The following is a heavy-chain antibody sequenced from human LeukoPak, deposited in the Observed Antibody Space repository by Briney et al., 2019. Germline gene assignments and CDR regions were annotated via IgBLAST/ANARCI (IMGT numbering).Heavy chain of an antibody. Sequence: SETLSLTCTVSGGSISSYYWSWIRQPPGKGLEWIGYIYYSGSTNYNPSLKSRVTISVDTSKNQFSLKLSSVTAADTAVYYCARSWEGSGSYYYYFDYWGQGTLVTVSS. J-gene: IGHJ4*02. V-gene: IGHV4-59*12. D-gene: IGHD3-10*01. CDR2: IYYSGST. CDR1: GGSISSYY. CDR3: ARSWEGSGSYYYYFDY.